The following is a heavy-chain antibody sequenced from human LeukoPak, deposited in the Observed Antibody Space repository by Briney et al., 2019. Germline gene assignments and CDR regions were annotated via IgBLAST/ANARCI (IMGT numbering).Heavy chain of an antibody. J-gene: IGHJ4*02. CDR3: ARVGSDSSGWRRFDY. CDR1: GYTFSGYY. D-gene: IGHD6-19*01. V-gene: IGHV1-2*02. CDR2: INPNSGGT. Sequence: GASVKVSCKASGYTFSGYYMHWVRQAPGHGLEWMGWINPNSGGTNYAQKFQGRVTMTRDTSNTTVCMELSRLRSDDTAVYYCARVGSDSSGWRRFDYWGQGTLVTVSS.